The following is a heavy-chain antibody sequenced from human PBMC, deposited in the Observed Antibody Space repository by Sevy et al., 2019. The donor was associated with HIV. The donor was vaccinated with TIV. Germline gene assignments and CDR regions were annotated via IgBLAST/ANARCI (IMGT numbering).Heavy chain of an antibody. CDR3: ARDRRFLYSGSYYMHDVFDI. D-gene: IGHD3-10*01. CDR1: GDSVSSYSAA. Sequence: SQTLSLTCAISGDSVSSYSAAWNWIRQSPSRGLEWLGRTYYRSNWNNDYPVSLKSRITINAETSKNQFFLQLNLVTPEVTAGYYCARDRRFLYSGSYYMHDVFDIWGQGTMVTVSS. J-gene: IGHJ3*02. V-gene: IGHV6-1*01. CDR2: TYYRSNWNN.